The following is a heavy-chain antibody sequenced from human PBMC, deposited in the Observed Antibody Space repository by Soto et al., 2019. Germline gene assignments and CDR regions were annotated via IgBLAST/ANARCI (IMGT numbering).Heavy chain of an antibody. V-gene: IGHV6-1*01. CDR1: GDSVSSNSAA. CDR3: ARGVSSGWSRGGWFDP. CDR2: TYYRSKWYN. D-gene: IGHD6-19*01. Sequence: SQTLSLTCVISGDSVSSNSAAWNWIRQSPSRGLEWLGRTYYRSKWYNDYAVSVKSRITINPDTSKNQFSLQLNSVTPEDTAVYYCARGVSSGWSRGGWFDPWGQGTLVTVSS. J-gene: IGHJ5*02.